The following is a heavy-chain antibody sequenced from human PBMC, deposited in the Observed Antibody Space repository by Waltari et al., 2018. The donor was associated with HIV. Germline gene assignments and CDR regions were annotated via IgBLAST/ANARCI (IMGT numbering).Heavy chain of an antibody. CDR1: GYPFTQYG. J-gene: IGHJ3*02. CDR3: AREGFCRGGSCYSGAVDI. Sequence: QVQLEQSGTEVKKHGASVKVSCKASGYPFTQYGLSCARQAPGQGLEWMGWTSTYNLNTNYAQKFQGRITLTRDTSTSTVYMELMSLTSDDTAVYYCAREGFCRGGSCYSGAVDIWGQGTLVTVSS. CDR2: TSTYNLNT. V-gene: IGHV1-18*04. D-gene: IGHD2-15*01.